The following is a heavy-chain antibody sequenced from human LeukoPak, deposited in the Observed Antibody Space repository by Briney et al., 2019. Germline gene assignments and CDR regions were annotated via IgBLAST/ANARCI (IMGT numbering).Heavy chain of an antibody. CDR2: INWNGGST. CDR1: GFTFDDYG. V-gene: IGHV3-20*04. CDR3: ASSRGYSYGPNSDY. J-gene: IGHJ4*02. Sequence: GGSLRLSCAASGFTFDDYGMSWVRQAPGKGLEWVSGINWNGGSTGYADSVKGRFTISRDNAKNSLYLQMYSLRAEDTALYYCASSRGYSYGPNSDYWGQGTLVTVSS. D-gene: IGHD5-18*01.